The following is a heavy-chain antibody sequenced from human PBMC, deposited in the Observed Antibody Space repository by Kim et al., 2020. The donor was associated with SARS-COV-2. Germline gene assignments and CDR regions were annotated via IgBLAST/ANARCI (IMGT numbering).Heavy chain of an antibody. Sequence: GGSLRLSCAASGFTFSSYGMHWVRQAPGKGLEWVAVISYDGSNKYYADSVKGRFTISRDNSKNTLYLQMNSLRAEDTAVYYCAKVPGRQWLVPGYYYGMDVWGQGTTVTVSS. CDR2: ISYDGSNK. V-gene: IGHV3-30*18. D-gene: IGHD6-19*01. CDR1: GFTFSSYG. CDR3: AKVPGRQWLVPGYYYGMDV. J-gene: IGHJ6*02.